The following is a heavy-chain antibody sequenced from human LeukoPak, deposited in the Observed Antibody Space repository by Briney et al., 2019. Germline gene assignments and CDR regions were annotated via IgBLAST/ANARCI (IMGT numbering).Heavy chain of an antibody. D-gene: IGHD3-16*01. Sequence: GGSLRLSCAASGFTVSSNYMSWVRQDPGKGLEWVSLIYSGGSTYYANSVKGRFTISRDNSQNTLYLQMNSLRAEDTAVYYCAREVAASGLGYFDYWGQGTLVTVSS. J-gene: IGHJ4*02. CDR2: IYSGGST. CDR1: GFTVSSNY. V-gene: IGHV3-53*01. CDR3: AREVAASGLGYFDY.